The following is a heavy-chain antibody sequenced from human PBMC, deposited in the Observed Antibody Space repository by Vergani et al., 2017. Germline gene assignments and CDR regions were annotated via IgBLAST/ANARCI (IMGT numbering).Heavy chain of an antibody. CDR1: GFTFSSYD. CDR2: IGTAGDT. Sequence: EVQLVESGGGLVQPGGSLRLSCAASGFTFSSYDMHWVRQATGKGLEWVSAIGTAGDTYYPGSVKGRFTISRENAKNSLYLQMNSLRAEDTAVYYCARDVRWLQFPFDAFDIWGQGTMVTVSS. CDR3: ARDVRWLQFPFDAFDI. D-gene: IGHD5-24*01. J-gene: IGHJ3*02. V-gene: IGHV3-13*01.